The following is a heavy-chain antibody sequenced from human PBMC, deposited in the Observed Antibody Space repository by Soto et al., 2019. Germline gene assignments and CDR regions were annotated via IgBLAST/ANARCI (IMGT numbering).Heavy chain of an antibody. J-gene: IGHJ4*02. Sequence: PSETLSLTCTVSGGSISSGDYFWSWIRQPPGKGLVWIGYIYSTGSTYYNPSLKSRVTISVDTSKNQFSLKLNSVTAADTAVYSCARRMPIDSYPFDYWGQGTLVTVSS. CDR3: ARRMPIDSYPFDY. CDR1: GGSISSGDYF. CDR2: IYSTGST. D-gene: IGHD2-2*01. V-gene: IGHV4-30-4*01.